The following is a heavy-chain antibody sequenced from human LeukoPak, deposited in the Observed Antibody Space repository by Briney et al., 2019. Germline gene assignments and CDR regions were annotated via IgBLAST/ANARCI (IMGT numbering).Heavy chain of an antibody. D-gene: IGHD5-12*01. CDR2: IYTSGST. J-gene: IGHJ2*01. Sequence: SETLSLTCTVSGGSISSYYWSWIRQPPGKGLEWIGRIYTSGSTNYNPSLKSRVTISVDTSKNQFSLKLSSVTAADTAVYYCARDPYSGYDYGSYWYFDLWGRGTLVTVSS. V-gene: IGHV4-4*07. CDR3: ARDPYSGYDYGSYWYFDL. CDR1: GGSISSYY.